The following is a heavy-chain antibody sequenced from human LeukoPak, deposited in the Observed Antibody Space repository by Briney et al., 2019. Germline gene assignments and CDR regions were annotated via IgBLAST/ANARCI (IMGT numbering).Heavy chain of an antibody. CDR1: GGSFSGYY. J-gene: IGHJ2*01. CDR2: INHSGST. Sequence: PSETLSLTCAVYGGSFSGYYWSWIRQPPGKGLEWIGEINHSGSTNYHPSLKSRVTISVDTSKNQFSLKVRSVTAADTAVYYCARRYYDSSGYFIDWYFDLWGRGTLVTVSS. V-gene: IGHV4-34*01. CDR3: ARRYYDSSGYFIDWYFDL. D-gene: IGHD3-22*01.